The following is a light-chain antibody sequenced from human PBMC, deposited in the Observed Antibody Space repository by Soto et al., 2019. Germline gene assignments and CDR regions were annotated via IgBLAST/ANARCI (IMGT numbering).Light chain of an antibody. CDR3: CSYAGSLYV. CDR2: DVS. V-gene: IGLV2-11*01. CDR1: SSDVGGYNY. J-gene: IGLJ1*01. Sequence: QSVLTQPRSVSGSPGQSVTISCTGTSSDVGGYNYVSWYQQHPGKAPKLMIYDVSKRPSGVPDRFSGSKSGNPAYLTISGLQAEDKADYYCCSYAGSLYVFGTGTKVTVL.